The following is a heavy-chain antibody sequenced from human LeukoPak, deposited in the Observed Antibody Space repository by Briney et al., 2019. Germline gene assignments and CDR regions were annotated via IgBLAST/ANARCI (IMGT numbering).Heavy chain of an antibody. CDR2: IKSKTDGGTT. D-gene: IGHD2-2*01. CDR1: GFTFSNAW. CDR3: AREGVVPAADAAYDAFDI. V-gene: IGHV3-15*01. J-gene: IGHJ3*02. Sequence: GGSLRLSCAASGFTFSNAWMSWVRQAPGKGLEWVGRIKSKTDGGTTDYAAPVKGRFTISRDDSKNTLYLQMNSLKTEDTAVYYCAREGVVPAADAAYDAFDIWGQGTMVTVSS.